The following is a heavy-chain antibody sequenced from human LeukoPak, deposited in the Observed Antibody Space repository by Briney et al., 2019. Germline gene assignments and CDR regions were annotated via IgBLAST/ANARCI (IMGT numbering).Heavy chain of an antibody. CDR2: ISNEGSST. D-gene: IGHD3-16*01. Sequence: AGCMRLSCAASGLTFSSNWTHWVRHAPRKGLVWVSRISNEGSSTSYADSVKGRFTVSRDNAKHTLYLQMNGLTAEDSAVYYCATYYDTAVYTFDCRGPGTLFTVSS. CDR3: ATYYDTAVYTFDC. CDR1: GLTFSSNW. V-gene: IGHV3-74*01. J-gene: IGHJ4*02.